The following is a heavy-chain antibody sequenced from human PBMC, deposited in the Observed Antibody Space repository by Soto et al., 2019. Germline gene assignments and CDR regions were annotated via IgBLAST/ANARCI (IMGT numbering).Heavy chain of an antibody. D-gene: IGHD6-19*01. CDR3: ARTAVADNYFDY. CDR2: IIPIFGTA. V-gene: IGHV1-69*13. Sequence: SVKVSCKASGGTFSSYAISWVRQAPGQGLEWVGGIIPIFGTANYAQKFQGRVTITADESTSTAYMELSSLRSEDTAVYYCARTAVADNYFDYWGQGTLVTVSS. J-gene: IGHJ4*02. CDR1: GGTFSSYA.